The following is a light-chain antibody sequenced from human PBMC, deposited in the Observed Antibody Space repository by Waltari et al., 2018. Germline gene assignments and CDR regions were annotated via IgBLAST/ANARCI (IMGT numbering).Light chain of an antibody. J-gene: IGKJ4*01. CDR1: QSIGSS. V-gene: IGKV1-5*03. Sequence: DIQMTQSPSTLSASVGDSVTITCRASQSIGSSLAWYQQKPGKAPKVVIYEASSLESGVPSSFSGSGSGTEFTLTISSLQPDDFATYYCQQCNSYLLTFGGGTKVEIK. CDR3: QQCNSYLLT. CDR2: EAS.